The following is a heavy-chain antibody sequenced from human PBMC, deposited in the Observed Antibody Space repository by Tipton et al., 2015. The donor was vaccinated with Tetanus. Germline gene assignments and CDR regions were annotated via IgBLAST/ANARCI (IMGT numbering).Heavy chain of an antibody. CDR3: AREADCSGGSCFSGDFDN. V-gene: IGHV3-33*01. CDR1: GFIFSSYG. J-gene: IGHJ4*02. Sequence: SLRLSCAASGFIFSSYGIHWVRQAPGKGLEWVAVSWYDGTDHYYADSVKGRFTISRDNSKNTLYLQMNSLRAEDTALYYCAREADCSGGSCFSGDFDNWGQGTQVTVSS. CDR2: SWYDGTDH. D-gene: IGHD2-15*01.